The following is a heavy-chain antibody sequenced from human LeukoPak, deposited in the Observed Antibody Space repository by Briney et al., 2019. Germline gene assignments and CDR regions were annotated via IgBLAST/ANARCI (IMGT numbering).Heavy chain of an antibody. J-gene: IGHJ6*02. D-gene: IGHD2-21*01. Sequence: QPGGSLRLSCAASGFTFDDYAMHWVRQAPGKGLEWVSGISWNSGSIGYADSVKGRFTISRDNAKNSLYLQMNSLRAEDTALYYCAKDDRKYWGYGMDVWGQGTTVTVSS. CDR2: ISWNSGSI. CDR3: AKDDRKYWGYGMDV. CDR1: GFTFDDYA. V-gene: IGHV3-9*01.